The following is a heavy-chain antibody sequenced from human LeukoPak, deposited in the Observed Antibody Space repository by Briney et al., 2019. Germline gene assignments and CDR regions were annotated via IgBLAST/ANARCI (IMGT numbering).Heavy chain of an antibody. CDR2: ITGSGGT. V-gene: IGHV3-23*01. D-gene: IGHD4-17*01. J-gene: IGHJ3*01. CDR3: GQDPNGDYLGAFDF. Sequence: GGSLRLSCAASGFTFNSYAMYWVRQAPGRGLEWVSAITGSGGTVYADSVKGRFTISRDNSKDTLYLQMNSLRAEDTAVYYCGQDPNGDYLGAFDFWGQGTRVSVSS. CDR1: GFTFNSYA.